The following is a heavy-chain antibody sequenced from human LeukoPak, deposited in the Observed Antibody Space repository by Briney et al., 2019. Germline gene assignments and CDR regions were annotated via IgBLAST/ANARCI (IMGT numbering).Heavy chain of an antibody. CDR3: ARVRSLHFTMVRGVIAYYFDY. V-gene: IGHV4-34*01. J-gene: IGHJ4*02. CDR1: GGSFSGYY. CDR2: INHSGST. D-gene: IGHD3-10*01. Sequence: SETLPLTCAVYGGSFSGYYWSWIRQPPGKGLEWIGEINHSGSTNYNPSLTSRVTISVDTSKNQFSLKLSSVTAADTAVYYCARVRSLHFTMVRGVIAYYFDYWGQGTRVTVSS.